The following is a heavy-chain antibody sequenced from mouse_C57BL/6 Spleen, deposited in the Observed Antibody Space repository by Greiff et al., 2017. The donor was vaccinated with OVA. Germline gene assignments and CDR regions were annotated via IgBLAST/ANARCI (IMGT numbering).Heavy chain of an antibody. J-gene: IGHJ3*01. V-gene: IGHV1-9*01. CDR3: ARLRGGYNPFFAY. CDR2: ILPGSGST. D-gene: IGHD1-3*01. Sequence: QVQLKQSGAELMKPGASVKLSCKATGYTFTGYWIEWVKQRPGHGLEWIGEILPGSGSTNYNEKFKGKATFTADTSSTTAYMQLSSLTTEDSALYYCARLRGGYNPFFAYWGQGTLVTVSA. CDR1: GYTFTGYW.